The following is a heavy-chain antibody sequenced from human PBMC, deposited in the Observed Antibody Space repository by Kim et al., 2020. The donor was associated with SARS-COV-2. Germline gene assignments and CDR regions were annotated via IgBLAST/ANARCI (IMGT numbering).Heavy chain of an antibody. CDR3: ARRITIFGVENYGMDV. D-gene: IGHD3-3*01. Sequence: VKGRFTISRDNAKNSLYLQMNSLRAEDTAVYYCARRITIFGVENYGMDVWGQGTTVTVSS. V-gene: IGHV3-11*01. J-gene: IGHJ6*02.